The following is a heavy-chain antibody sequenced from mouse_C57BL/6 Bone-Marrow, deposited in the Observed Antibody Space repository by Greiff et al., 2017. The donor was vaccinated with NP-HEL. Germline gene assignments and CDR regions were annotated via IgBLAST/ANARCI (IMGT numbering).Heavy chain of an antibody. J-gene: IGHJ2*01. CDR2: IYPGDGDT. CDR1: GYAFSSSW. V-gene: IGHV1-82*01. CDR3: ARCGIPITTVVAYYFDY. Sequence: QVQLQQSGPELVKPGASVKISCKASGYAFSSSWMNWVKQRPGKGLEWIGRIYPGDGDTNYNGKFKGKATLTADKSSSTAYMQLSSLTSEDSAVYFCARCGIPITTVVAYYFDYWGQGTTLTVSS. D-gene: IGHD1-1*01.